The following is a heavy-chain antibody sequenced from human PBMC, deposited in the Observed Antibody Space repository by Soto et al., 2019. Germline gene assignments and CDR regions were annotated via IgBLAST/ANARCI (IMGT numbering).Heavy chain of an antibody. CDR1: GFTFGDYW. CDR3: VREGDSGFFS. V-gene: IGHV3-7*01. J-gene: IGHJ5*02. Sequence: EVQLVESGGGLVQPGGSLRLSCATSGFTFGDYWMSWVRQAPGKRLEWVANTKQDESEKYYVGSVRGRFTISRDNAKNLLYLQMNSLRGEDTAVYFCVREGDSGFFSWGQGTLVTVSS. D-gene: IGHD6-25*01. CDR2: TKQDESEK.